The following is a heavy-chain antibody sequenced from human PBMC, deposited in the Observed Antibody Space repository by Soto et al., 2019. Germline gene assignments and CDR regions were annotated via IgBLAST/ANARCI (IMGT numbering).Heavy chain of an antibody. CDR2: IIPVFGSA. CDR3: AKELTTVAKDVYYYYGLHV. Sequence: AVKVSCKASGGNFRSSAISWVRQAPGQGLEWMGGIIPVFGSANYAQKFQGRVTITADESTSTAYMEVSSLRSDDTAVYYCAKELTTVAKDVYYYYGLHVWGQGTTVTVSS. J-gene: IGHJ6*02. V-gene: IGHV1-69*01. D-gene: IGHD4-17*01. CDR1: GGNFRSSA.